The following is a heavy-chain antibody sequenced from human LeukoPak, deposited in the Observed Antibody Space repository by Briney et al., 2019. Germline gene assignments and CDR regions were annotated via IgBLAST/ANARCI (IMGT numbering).Heavy chain of an antibody. CDR1: GFTFSSHA. D-gene: IGHD4-17*01. CDR2: INSRGYST. Sequence: GGSLRLSCTASGFTFSSHAMNWVRQTPEKGLGWVSTINSRGYSTSYADSVRGRFTVSRDNSKSTMYLQMSNLRVEDTAVYYCVKVSGESTWHCFDYWGQGALVTVSS. V-gene: IGHV3-23*01. CDR3: VKVSGESTWHCFDY. J-gene: IGHJ4*02.